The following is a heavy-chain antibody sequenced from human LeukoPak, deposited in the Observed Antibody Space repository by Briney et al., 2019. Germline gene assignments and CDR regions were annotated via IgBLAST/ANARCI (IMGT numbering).Heavy chain of an antibody. CDR2: IYYTGSI. CDR3: ARHRGYCSGSRCYSVWFDP. V-gene: IGHV4-39*01. J-gene: IGHJ5*02. CDR1: GGSISSYY. Sequence: SETLSLTCTVSGGSISSYYWGWIRQSPGKGLEWIGSIYYTGSIYYNPSLRSRVTISVDTSKNQFSLKLSSVTAADTAVYYCARHRGYCSGSRCYSVWFDPWGQGTLVTVSS. D-gene: IGHD2-15*01.